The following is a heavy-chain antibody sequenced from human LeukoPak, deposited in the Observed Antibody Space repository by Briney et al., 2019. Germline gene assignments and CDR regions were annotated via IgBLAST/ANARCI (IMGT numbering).Heavy chain of an antibody. Sequence: PSETLSLTCTVSGGSISSSSYYWGWIRQPPGKGLEWIGSIYYSGSTYYNPSLKSRVTISVDTSKNQFSLKLSSVTAADTAVYYCARGGTMVRGVIRDYYYYYMDVWGKGTTVTVSS. CDR3: ARGGTMVRGVIRDYYYYYMDV. CDR1: GGSISSSSYY. V-gene: IGHV4-39*01. D-gene: IGHD3-10*01. CDR2: IYYSGST. J-gene: IGHJ6*03.